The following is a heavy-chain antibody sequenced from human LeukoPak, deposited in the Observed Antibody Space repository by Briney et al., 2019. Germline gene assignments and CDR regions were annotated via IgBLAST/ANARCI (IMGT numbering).Heavy chain of an antibody. CDR2: INDDGDAA. V-gene: IGHV3-9*01. D-gene: IGHD3-10*01. CDR1: GYIFREYA. CDR3: TKGWDFGAQFDLDF. J-gene: IGHJ4*02. Sequence: SLRLSCVAAGYIFREYAMHWSRQTPGGGLEWVASINDDGDAAAYADSVRGRFTISRDKALFSLYLQMDDVQPEDTAFYYCTKGWDFGAQFDLDFWGQGTLVTV.